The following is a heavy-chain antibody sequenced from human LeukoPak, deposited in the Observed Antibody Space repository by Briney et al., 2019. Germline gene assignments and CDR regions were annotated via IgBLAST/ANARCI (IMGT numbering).Heavy chain of an antibody. CDR2: ISGSSVYI. Sequence: PGGSLRLSCAASGFTLSSYSMNWVRQAPGKGLEWVSSISGSSVYIYYADSVQGRFTISRDNAKKSLFLQMNSLRAEDTAVYYCVRAMEMTTIGPGYWGQGTLVTVSS. CDR1: GFTLSSYS. CDR3: VRAMEMTTIGPGY. J-gene: IGHJ4*02. D-gene: IGHD5-24*01. V-gene: IGHV3-21*01.